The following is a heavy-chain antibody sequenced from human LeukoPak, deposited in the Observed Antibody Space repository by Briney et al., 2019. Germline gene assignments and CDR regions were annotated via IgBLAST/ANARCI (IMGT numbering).Heavy chain of an antibody. CDR1: GFPVSDNY. V-gene: IGHV3-66*01. J-gene: IGHJ4*02. Sequence: GGSLRLSCAASGFPVSDNYMSWVRQAPGKGLEWVSIIYSDGTTYYADSVKGRFTISRDNSKNSLYLQMNSLRAEDTAVYYCARADWDTAMIDYWGQGTLVTVSS. D-gene: IGHD5-18*01. CDR2: IYSDGTT. CDR3: ARADWDTAMIDY.